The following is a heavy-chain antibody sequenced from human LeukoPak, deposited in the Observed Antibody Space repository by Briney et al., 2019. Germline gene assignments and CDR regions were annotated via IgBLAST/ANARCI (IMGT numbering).Heavy chain of an antibody. CDR3: ANTAYVDYVLMG. J-gene: IGHJ4*02. D-gene: IGHD4-17*01. V-gene: IGHV4-34*01. CDR1: GGSFSGYY. Sequence: PSETLSLTCALYGGSFSGYYWRWIHDPPGKGLEWIGEMNHSGSTNYNPSLKSRVTISLDTSKNHFSPNLSSVTAPDTAVYYCANTAYVDYVLMGWGQGTLVTVSS. CDR2: MNHSGST.